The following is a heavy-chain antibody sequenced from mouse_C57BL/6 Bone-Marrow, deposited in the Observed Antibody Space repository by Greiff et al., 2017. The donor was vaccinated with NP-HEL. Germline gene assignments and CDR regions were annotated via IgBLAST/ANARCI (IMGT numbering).Heavy chain of an antibody. CDR3: ARASHYYGSRRDAMDY. Sequence: EVQLVESGGGLVKPGGSLKLSCAASGFTFSSYAMSWVRQTPEKRLEWVATISDGGSYTYYPDNVKGRFTISRDNAKNNLYLQMSHLKSEDTAMYYCARASHYYGSRRDAMDYWGQGTSVTVSS. D-gene: IGHD1-1*01. CDR1: GFTFSSYA. V-gene: IGHV5-4*01. J-gene: IGHJ4*01. CDR2: ISDGGSYT.